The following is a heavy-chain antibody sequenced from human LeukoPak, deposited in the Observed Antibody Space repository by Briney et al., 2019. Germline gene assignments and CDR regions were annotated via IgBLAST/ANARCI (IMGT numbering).Heavy chain of an antibody. Sequence: GGSLRLSCTASGFTFRTFWMAWVRQAPGKGLEWVAIIKQDGSEKKSVDSVKGRFTISRDNAKNSLYLQMNSLRAEDTAVYYCARDPGMGYDIWGQGTMVTVSS. CDR1: GFTFRTFW. CDR2: IKQDGSEK. V-gene: IGHV3-7*01. CDR3: ARDPGMGYDI. D-gene: IGHD6-13*01. J-gene: IGHJ3*02.